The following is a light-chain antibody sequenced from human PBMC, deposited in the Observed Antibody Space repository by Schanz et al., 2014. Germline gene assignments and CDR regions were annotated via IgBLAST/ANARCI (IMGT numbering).Light chain of an antibody. CDR3: QQHPPIT. V-gene: IGKV3-20*01. J-gene: IGKJ5*01. CDR2: GAS. Sequence: PGERATLSCRASQSVSSNLAWYQQKPGQAPRLLIYGASTRATGIPDRFSGSGSGTDFTLTISRLEPEDFAVYYCQQHPPITFGQGTRLDIK. CDR1: QSVSSN.